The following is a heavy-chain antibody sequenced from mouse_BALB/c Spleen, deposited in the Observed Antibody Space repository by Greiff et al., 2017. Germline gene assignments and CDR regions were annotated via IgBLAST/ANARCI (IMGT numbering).Heavy chain of an antibody. V-gene: IGHV5-6-2*01. CDR2: INSNGGGT. CDR3: SLQYDGNSWMAY. Sequence: EVMLVESGGGLVKLGGSLKLSCAASGFTFSSYYMSWVRQTPEKRLELVAAINSNGGGTYYPYTVKGRFTISRDNAKNTLDLQMCSLKSEDTAMFYCSLQYDGNSWMAYWGQGTLVTVSA. J-gene: IGHJ3*01. CDR1: GFTFSSYY. D-gene: IGHD2-1*01.